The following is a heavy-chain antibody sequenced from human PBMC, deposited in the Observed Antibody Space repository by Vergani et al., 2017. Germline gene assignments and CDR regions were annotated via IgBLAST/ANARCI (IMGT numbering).Heavy chain of an antibody. CDR2: ISSSSSTI. D-gene: IGHD6-6*01. Sequence: VQLVESGGGVVQPGRSLRLSCAASGFTFSSYGMHWVRQAPGKGLEWVSYISSSSSTIYYADSVKGRFTISRDNAKNSLYLQMNSLRAEDTAVYYCARVGVPYSSSSSPLDYWGQGTLVTVSS. CDR3: ARVGVPYSSSSSPLDY. V-gene: IGHV3-48*01. CDR1: GFTFSSYG. J-gene: IGHJ4*02.